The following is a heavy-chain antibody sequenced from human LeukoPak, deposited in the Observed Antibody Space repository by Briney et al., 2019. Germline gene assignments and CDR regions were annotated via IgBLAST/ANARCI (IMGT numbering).Heavy chain of an antibody. CDR1: GGSISGYY. V-gene: IGHV4-59*01. CDR2: IFHTGTT. Sequence: PSETLSPTCTVSGGSISGYYWTWIRQPPGKGLEWIAYIFHTGTTSYNPSPKRRVTISVSMSNNQFSLKLSTVTAADTAMYYCARARTLYGGVDYWGLGTLVTVSS. J-gene: IGHJ4*02. D-gene: IGHD4/OR15-4a*01. CDR3: ARARTLYGGVDY.